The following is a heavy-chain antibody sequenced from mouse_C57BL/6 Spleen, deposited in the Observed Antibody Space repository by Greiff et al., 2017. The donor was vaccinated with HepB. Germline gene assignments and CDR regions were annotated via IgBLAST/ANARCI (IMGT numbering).Heavy chain of an antibody. CDR1: GYTFTSYW. Sequence: QVQLQHPGAELVRPGTSVKLSCKASGYTFTSYWMHWVKQRPGQGLEWIGVIDPSDSYTNYNQKFKGKATLTVDTSSSTAYMQLSSLTSEDSAVYYCARKTVVATSYFDYWGQGTTLTVSS. V-gene: IGHV1-59*01. D-gene: IGHD1-1*01. CDR2: IDPSDSYT. CDR3: ARKTVVATSYFDY. J-gene: IGHJ2*01.